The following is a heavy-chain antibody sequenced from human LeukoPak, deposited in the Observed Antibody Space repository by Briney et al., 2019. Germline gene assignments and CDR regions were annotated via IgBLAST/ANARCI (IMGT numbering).Heavy chain of an antibody. Sequence: PGGSLRLSCAASGFTFSSYSMNWVRQAPGKGLEWVSSISSSSSYIYYADSVKGRFTISRDNAKNSLYPQMNSLRAEDTAVYYCAREGDDVFDIWGQGTMVTVSS. CDR1: GFTFSSYS. V-gene: IGHV3-21*01. CDR2: ISSSSSYI. J-gene: IGHJ3*02. CDR3: AREGDDVFDI.